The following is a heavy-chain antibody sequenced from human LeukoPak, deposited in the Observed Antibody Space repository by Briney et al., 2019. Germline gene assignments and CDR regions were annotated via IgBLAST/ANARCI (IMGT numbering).Heavy chain of an antibody. V-gene: IGHV4-61*02. J-gene: IGHJ6*02. Sequence: PSQTLSLTCTVSGGSISSGSYYWSWIRQPAGKGLEWIGRIYTSGSTNYNPSLKSRVTISIDTSKKHFSLNLSSVSAADTAVYYCARDYYGSVGYYGAGYSYGMDVWGQGTTITVSS. D-gene: IGHD3-22*01. CDR1: GGSISSGSYY. CDR2: IYTSGST. CDR3: ARDYYGSVGYYGAGYSYGMDV.